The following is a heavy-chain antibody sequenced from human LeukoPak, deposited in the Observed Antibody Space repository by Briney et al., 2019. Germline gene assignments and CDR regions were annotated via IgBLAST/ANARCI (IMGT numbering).Heavy chain of an antibody. CDR3: AIHFFASAVILDY. Sequence: PSETLSLTFSLPGDAATVVYSSSIPQSPGKGLEWIGYFYYSGSTKYNPSLKSRVTMSGDTSKNQLSLKLSSVTAADTAMYYCAIHFFASAVILDYWGQGDPVTVSS. CDR1: GDAATVVY. D-gene: IGHD3-10*01. V-gene: IGHV4-59*08. CDR2: FYYSGST. J-gene: IGHJ4*02.